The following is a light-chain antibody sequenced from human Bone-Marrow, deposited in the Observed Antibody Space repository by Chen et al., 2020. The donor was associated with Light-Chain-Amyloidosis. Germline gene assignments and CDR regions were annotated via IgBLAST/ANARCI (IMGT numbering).Light chain of an antibody. Sequence: QSALTQPASVSGSPGQSITISCTGSRSDVGGYTFVSWYQQLPGKAPKLLIYDVTNRPSGVSYRFSGSKSGNTASLTVSGLQAEDEADYYCSSYTVSSTWVFGGGTKLTVL. J-gene: IGLJ3*02. CDR1: RSDVGGYTF. CDR2: DVT. V-gene: IGLV2-14*03. CDR3: SSYTVSSTWV.